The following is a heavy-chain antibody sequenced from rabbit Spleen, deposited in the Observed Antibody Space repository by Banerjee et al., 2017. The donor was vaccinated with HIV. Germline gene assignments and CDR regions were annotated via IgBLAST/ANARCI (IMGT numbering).Heavy chain of an antibody. J-gene: IGHJ4*01. CDR2: IYTGNVKT. V-gene: IGHV1S45*01. D-gene: IGHD8-1*01. Sequence: QEQLVASGGGLVKPGASLTLTCKASGFDFSRGYDMCWVRQAPGKGLEWIGCIYTGNVKTYYASWAKGRFTISKTSSTTVTLQMTSLTVADTATYFCARDAGSGHYIDAYFDLWGPGTLVTVS. CDR3: ARDAGSGHYIDAYFDL. CDR1: GFDFSRGYD.